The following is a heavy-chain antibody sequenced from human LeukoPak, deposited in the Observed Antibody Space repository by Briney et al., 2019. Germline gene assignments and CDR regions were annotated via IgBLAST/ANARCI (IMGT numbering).Heavy chain of an antibody. V-gene: IGHV4-38-2*02. CDR2: IYHSGST. J-gene: IGHJ6*03. CDR1: GYPISSGYY. CDR3: ARVDDSSGYYALSYYYYYYMDV. D-gene: IGHD3-22*01. Sequence: SETLSLTCTVSGYPISSGYYWGWIRQPPGKGLEWIGSIYHSGSTYYNPSLKSRVTISVDTSKNQFSLKLSSVTAADTAVYYCARVDDSSGYYALSYYYYYYMDVWGKGTTVTVSS.